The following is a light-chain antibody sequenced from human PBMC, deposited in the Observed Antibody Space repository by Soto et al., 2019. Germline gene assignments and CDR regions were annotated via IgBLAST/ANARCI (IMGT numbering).Light chain of an antibody. J-gene: IGKJ2*01. CDR1: EDINNY. CDR3: QQYDDLPYT. CDR2: DAS. Sequence: DIQMTQSPSSLSVSVGDRVTIACQASEDINNYLSWFQQKPGKAPKLLIYDASKLEAGVPSRFSGSASGADFTFTISSLEAEDIATYFCQQYDDLPYTFGQGTKLEIK. V-gene: IGKV1-33*01.